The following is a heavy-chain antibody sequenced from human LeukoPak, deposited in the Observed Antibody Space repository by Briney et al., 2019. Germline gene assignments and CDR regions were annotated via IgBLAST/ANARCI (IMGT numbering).Heavy chain of an antibody. Sequence: GGSLRLSCAASGFTFSDYYMSWIRQAPGKGLEWVSYISSSGSTIYYADSVKGRFTISRDNAKNSLYLQMNSLKTEDTAVYYCNTDSTVTTEGYVFDIWGQGTMVTVSS. D-gene: IGHD4-17*01. CDR1: GFTFSDYY. J-gene: IGHJ3*02. V-gene: IGHV3-11*01. CDR2: ISSSGSTI. CDR3: NTDSTVTTEGYVFDI.